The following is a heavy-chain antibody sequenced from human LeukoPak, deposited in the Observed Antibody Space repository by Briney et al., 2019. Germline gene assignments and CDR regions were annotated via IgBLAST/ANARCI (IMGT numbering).Heavy chain of an antibody. CDR1: GFTFSSYG. CDR2: ISYDGSNK. V-gene: IGHV3-30*18. J-gene: IGHJ4*02. D-gene: IGHD1-26*01. CDR3: AKDLSGSEGY. Sequence: PGGSLRLSCAASGFTFSSYGMHWVRQAPGKGLEWVAVISYDGSNKYYADSVEGRFTISRDNSKNTLYLQMNSLRAEDTAVYYCAKDLSGSEGYWGQGTLVTVSS.